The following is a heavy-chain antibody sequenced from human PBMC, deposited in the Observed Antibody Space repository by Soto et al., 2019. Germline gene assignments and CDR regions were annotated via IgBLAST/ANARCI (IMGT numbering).Heavy chain of an antibody. V-gene: IGHV1-69*13. CDR3: ARARGYSYGPYYYYYGLDV. D-gene: IGHD5-18*01. J-gene: IGHJ6*02. CDR1: GGTFSTYA. Sequence: GASVKVSCKASGGTFSTYAISWVRQAPGQGLEWMGGIIPIFGTANYAQKFQGRVTITADESTSTAYMELNSLRSEDTAVYFCARARGYSYGPYYYYYGLDVWGQGTTVTVSS. CDR2: IIPIFGTA.